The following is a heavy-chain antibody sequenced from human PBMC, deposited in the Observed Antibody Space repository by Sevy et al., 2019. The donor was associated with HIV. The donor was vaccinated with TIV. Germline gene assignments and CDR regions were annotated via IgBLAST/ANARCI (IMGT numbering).Heavy chain of an antibody. J-gene: IGHJ4*02. Sequence: GGYLRLSCSASGFSFSGYAMYWVRQAPGKGPECVSTISKDGGTTYYADSVKGRFTIFRDNSKNTLCLQMSSLRAEDTALYYCVKGPRHEYSNYGLDYWGQGTVVTVSS. V-gene: IGHV3-64D*06. CDR3: VKGPRHEYSNYGLDY. D-gene: IGHD4-4*01. CDR2: ISKDGGTT. CDR1: GFSFSGYA.